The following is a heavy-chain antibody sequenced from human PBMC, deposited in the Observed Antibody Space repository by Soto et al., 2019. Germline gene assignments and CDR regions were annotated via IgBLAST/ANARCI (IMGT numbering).Heavy chain of an antibody. CDR1: GFPFSGYI. Sequence: VGSLRLSCAGSGFPFSGYIIHWVRQAPGKGLEWVGRIRSKANNYATAFAASVQGRVTISREDSKNTAFLQMNSLKIEYTAVYFCARNLGAKYGMDVWGQGTTVTVSS. J-gene: IGHJ6*02. D-gene: IGHD1-26*01. V-gene: IGHV3-73*01. CDR2: IRSKANNYAT. CDR3: ARNLGAKYGMDV.